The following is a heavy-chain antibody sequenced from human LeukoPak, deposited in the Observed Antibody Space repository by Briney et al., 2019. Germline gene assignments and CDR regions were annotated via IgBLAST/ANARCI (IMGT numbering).Heavy chain of an antibody. D-gene: IGHD2/OR15-2a*01. CDR3: ARIRVSSYYGMDI. J-gene: IGHJ6*02. V-gene: IGHV3-7*05. CDR2: IKEDESEK. Sequence: PGGSLRLSCAASGFFFTNYWMSWVRQAPGKGLEWVANIKEDESEKYYVNSVKGRFTISRDNAKNSLFLHMNSLRAEGTAVYYCARIRVSSYYGMDIWGQGTTVTVSS. CDR1: GFFFTNYW.